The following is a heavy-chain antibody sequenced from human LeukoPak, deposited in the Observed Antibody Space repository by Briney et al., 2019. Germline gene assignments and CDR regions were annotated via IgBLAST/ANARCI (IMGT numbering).Heavy chain of an antibody. V-gene: IGHV3-48*01. CDR1: GFSFRNYT. CDR2: ISTGSTTI. Sequence: GGSLRLSCAVSGFSFRNYTMNWARQAPGKGLEWISYISTGSTTIYYADSVKGRFTISRDSSKNTLYLQMNSLRPEDTAVYYCARARPSMWIDYWGQGTLVTVSS. D-gene: IGHD5-12*01. J-gene: IGHJ4*02. CDR3: ARARPSMWIDY.